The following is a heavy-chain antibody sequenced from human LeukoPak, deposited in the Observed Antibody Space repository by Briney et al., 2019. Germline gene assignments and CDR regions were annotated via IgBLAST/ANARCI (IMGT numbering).Heavy chain of an antibody. Sequence: PGGSLRLSCAASGFTFSSYGIHWVRLAPGKGPEWVAVISDDGTRKYYADSVQGQLTISRDNSKNTLYLQMNSLRAEDMAVYYCAREFSGYAFDIWGQGTMVTVSS. CDR2: ISDDGTRK. V-gene: IGHV3-30*03. J-gene: IGHJ3*02. CDR1: GFTFSSYG. D-gene: IGHD5-12*01. CDR3: AREFSGYAFDI.